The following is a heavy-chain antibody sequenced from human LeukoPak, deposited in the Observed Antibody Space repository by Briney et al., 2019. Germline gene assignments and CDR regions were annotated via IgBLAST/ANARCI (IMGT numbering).Heavy chain of an antibody. CDR3: TTGIDDGGGY. D-gene: IGHD3-10*01. Sequence: GGSLRLSCAASGFTFSSYSMNWVRQAPGKGLEWVGRIKTNAEGGTLDYTAPVKGRFTISRDDSKNTLYLQMDSLEVEDTGMYYCTTGIDDGGGYWGQGTLVTVSS. J-gene: IGHJ4*02. CDR2: IKTNAEGGTL. V-gene: IGHV3-15*07. CDR1: GFTFSSYS.